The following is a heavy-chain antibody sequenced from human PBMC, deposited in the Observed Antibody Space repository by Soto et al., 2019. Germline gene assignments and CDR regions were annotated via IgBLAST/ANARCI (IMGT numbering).Heavy chain of an antibody. D-gene: IGHD1-26*01. CDR1: GYTFTSYG. CDR3: ARVVEWELPYYFDY. CDR2: ISAYNGNT. J-gene: IGHJ4*02. Sequence: ASVKVSCKASGYTFTSYGISWVRQAPGQGLEWMGWISAYNGNTNYAQKLQGRVTMTTDTSTSTAYMELRSLRSDDTAVYYCARVVEWELPYYFDYWGQGTMVTVYS. V-gene: IGHV1-18*04.